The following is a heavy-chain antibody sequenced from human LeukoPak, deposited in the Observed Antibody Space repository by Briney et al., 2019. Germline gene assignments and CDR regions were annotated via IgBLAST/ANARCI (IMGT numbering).Heavy chain of an antibody. CDR2: ISGSGGST. CDR1: GFTFSSYA. J-gene: IGHJ4*02. D-gene: IGHD3-10*01. V-gene: IGHV3-23*01. Sequence: GGSLRLSCAASGFTFSSYAMSWVRQAPGKGLEWVSAISGSGGSTYYADSVKGRFTISRDNSKNTLYLQMNSLRAEDTAVYYCAKSAGSGSYYERWYFDYWGQGTLVTVSS. CDR3: AKSAGSGSYYERWYFDY.